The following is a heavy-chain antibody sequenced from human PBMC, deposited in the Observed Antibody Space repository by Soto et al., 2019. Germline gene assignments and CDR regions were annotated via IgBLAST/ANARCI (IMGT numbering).Heavy chain of an antibody. CDR2: IYHSGST. D-gene: IGHD6-13*01. V-gene: IGHV4-4*02. J-gene: IGHJ4*02. CDR1: GGSISSSNW. Sequence: QVQLQESGPGLVKPSGTLSLTCAVSGGSISSSNWWSWVRQPPGKGLEWIGEIYHSGSTNYNPSLKSRVPISVDKSKTQCYLKLSSVTAADTAVYYCASPRGLAAGGTRRVFDYWGQGTLVTVSS. CDR3: ASPRGLAAGGTRRVFDY.